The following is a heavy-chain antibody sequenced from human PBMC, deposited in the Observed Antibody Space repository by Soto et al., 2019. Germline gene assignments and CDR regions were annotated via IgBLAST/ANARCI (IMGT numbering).Heavy chain of an antibody. D-gene: IGHD3-10*01. CDR2: INPSGGST. CDR3: ARDSTMVRGVDNWFDP. J-gene: IGHJ5*02. CDR1: GYTLTSYY. Sequence: ASVKVSCAASGYTLTSYYMHWVRQAPGQGFKWIGIINPSGGSTSYAQKLQGRVTMTRDTSTSTVYMELSSLRSEDTAVYYCARDSTMVRGVDNWFDPWGQGTLVTVSS. V-gene: IGHV1-46*01.